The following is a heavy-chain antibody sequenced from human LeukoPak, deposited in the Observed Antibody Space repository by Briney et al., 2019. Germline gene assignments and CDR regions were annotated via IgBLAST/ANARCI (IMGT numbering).Heavy chain of an antibody. V-gene: IGHV3-23*01. Sequence: GGSLRLSCAASGFSLSSYAMSWVRQAPGKGLEWVSAISGSGGSTYYADSVKGRFTISRDNSKNTLYLQMNSLRAEDTAVYYCAKDDDYGDPRFDYWGQGTLVTVSS. CDR2: ISGSGGST. J-gene: IGHJ4*02. CDR3: AKDDDYGDPRFDY. CDR1: GFSLSSYA. D-gene: IGHD4-17*01.